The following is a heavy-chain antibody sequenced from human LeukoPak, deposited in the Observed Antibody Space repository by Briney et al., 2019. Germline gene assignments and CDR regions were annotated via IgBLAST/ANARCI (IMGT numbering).Heavy chain of an antibody. Sequence: SETLSLTCSVSGDSIDSHYWSWIRQPPGKGLELIGRVYHSGRTTYNPSLKSRVTISVDKSKNQFSLKLTSVTAADTAVYYCARAPVYCSTDSCRERVYWIDPWGQGTLVTVSS. D-gene: IGHD2-2*01. V-gene: IGHV4-59*11. CDR2: VYHSGRT. CDR1: GDSIDSHY. J-gene: IGHJ5*02. CDR3: ARAPVYCSTDSCRERVYWIDP.